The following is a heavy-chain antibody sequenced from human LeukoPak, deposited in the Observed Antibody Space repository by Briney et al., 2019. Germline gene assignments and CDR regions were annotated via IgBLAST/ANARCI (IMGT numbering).Heavy chain of an antibody. CDR3: ASFNYDY. CDR1: GYTFTSYD. Sequence: GASVKVSCKASGYTFTSYDINWVRQATGQGLEWMGGIIPIFGTANYAQKFQGRVTITADESTSTAYMELSSLRSEDTAVYYCASFNYDYWGQGTLVTVSS. V-gene: IGHV1-69*13. J-gene: IGHJ4*02. CDR2: IIPIFGTA. D-gene: IGHD5-24*01.